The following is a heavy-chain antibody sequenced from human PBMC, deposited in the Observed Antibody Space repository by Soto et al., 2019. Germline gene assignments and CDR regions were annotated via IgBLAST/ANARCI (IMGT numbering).Heavy chain of an antibody. Sequence: VESLTISCEVSGYNFPYFWITWVLQMPGKGLEWMGTIDPSDSYTDYSPSFQGHVSLSADKSSSTAYLQWSSLKASDTAMYYCPRHQKLAARISALDYWGQGTTVTVSS. J-gene: IGHJ4*02. CDR2: IDPSDSYT. D-gene: IGHD2-2*01. CDR3: PRHQKLAARISALDY. CDR1: GYNFPYFW. V-gene: IGHV5-10-1*01.